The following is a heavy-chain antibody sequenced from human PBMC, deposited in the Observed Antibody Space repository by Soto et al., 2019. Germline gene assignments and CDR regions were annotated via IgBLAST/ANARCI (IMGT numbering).Heavy chain of an antibody. Sequence: EVHLLESGGGLVQPGGPLRLSCAASGFTFSNYAMSWVRQAPGKGLEWVSDISGSGDSTYYADSVKGRFTISRDNSKNTLYLQMNSLRAEDTAIYYGAKDLGYTSSAGDYWGQGALVTVSS. CDR3: AKDLGYTSSAGDY. V-gene: IGHV3-23*01. CDR1: GFTFSNYA. CDR2: ISGSGDST. D-gene: IGHD6-13*01. J-gene: IGHJ4*02.